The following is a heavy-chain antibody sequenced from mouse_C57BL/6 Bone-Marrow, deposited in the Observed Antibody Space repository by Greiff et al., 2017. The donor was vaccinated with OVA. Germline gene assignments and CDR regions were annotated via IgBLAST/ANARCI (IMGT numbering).Heavy chain of an antibody. D-gene: IGHD2-4*01. CDR1: GFNIKDYY. J-gene: IGHJ4*01. CDR2: IDPEDGDT. CDR3: TTDGDYGDYYAMDY. Sequence: EVKLQQSGAELVRPGASVKLSCTASGFNIKDYYMHWVKQRPEQGLEWIGRIDPEDGDTEYAPKFQGKATMTADTSSNTAYLQLSSLTSEDTAVYYCTTDGDYGDYYAMDYWGQGTSVTVSS. V-gene: IGHV14-1*01.